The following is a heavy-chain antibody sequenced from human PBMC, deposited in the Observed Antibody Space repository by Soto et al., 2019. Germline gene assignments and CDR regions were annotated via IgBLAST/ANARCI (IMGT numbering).Heavy chain of an antibody. Sequence: SETRSLTGTVAGGSISSGGYYWSWIRQHPGEGLEWSGYIYYSGSTYYNPYLKSRVTIAVDTSKNQFSLKLSSVTAGDPVVYHCPRAPQHLPGYYYYGMDVWGPGTTVTVSS. J-gene: IGHJ6*02. CDR1: GGSISSGGYY. V-gene: IGHV4-31*03. CDR2: IYYSGST. CDR3: PRAPQHLPGYYYYGMDV.